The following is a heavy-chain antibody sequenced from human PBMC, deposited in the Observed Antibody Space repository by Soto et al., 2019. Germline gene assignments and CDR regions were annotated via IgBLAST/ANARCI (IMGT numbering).Heavy chain of an antibody. D-gene: IGHD3-3*01. J-gene: IGHJ6*02. CDR1: GFTFSSNS. Sequence: EVQLVESGGGLVKPGGSLRLSCAASGFTFSSNSMNWVRQAPGKGLEWVSSISSSSSYIYYADSVKGRFTISRDNAKNSLYLQMNSLRPEDTAVYYCARDHAYYDFWSGYQVYYYYGMDVWGQGTTVTVSS. CDR3: ARDHAYYDFWSGYQVYYYYGMDV. V-gene: IGHV3-21*01. CDR2: ISSSSSYI.